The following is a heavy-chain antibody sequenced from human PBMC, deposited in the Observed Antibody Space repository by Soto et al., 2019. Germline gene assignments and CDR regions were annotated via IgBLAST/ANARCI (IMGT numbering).Heavy chain of an antibody. CDR3: ARFYGNAFDI. CDR2: IYYSGST. CDR1: GGSVSSDSYN. J-gene: IGHJ3*02. Sequence: QLQLQESGPGLVKPSETLSLTCTVSGGSVSSDSYNWDWIRQPPGKGLEWIGTIYYSGSTDYNPSLKSRVTISEDTSNNQFSLKVTSVTAADTAVYYSARFYGNAFDIWGRGAPVTVS. V-gene: IGHV4-39*01. D-gene: IGHD4-17*01.